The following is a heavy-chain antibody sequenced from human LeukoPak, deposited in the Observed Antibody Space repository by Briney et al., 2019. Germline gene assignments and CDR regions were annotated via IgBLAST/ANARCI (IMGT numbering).Heavy chain of an antibody. CDR3: ATYYCGGDCYGFDY. V-gene: IGHV3-48*01. Sequence: GGSLRLSCAVSGFTFSDYSMDWVRQAPGKGPEWVSYISDTGHAIYYADSVKGRFIISRDNARNSLYLQMNSLRAEDTAVYYCATYYCGGDCYGFDYWGQGTLVTVSS. CDR1: GFTFSDYS. CDR2: ISDTGHAI. J-gene: IGHJ4*02. D-gene: IGHD2-21*02.